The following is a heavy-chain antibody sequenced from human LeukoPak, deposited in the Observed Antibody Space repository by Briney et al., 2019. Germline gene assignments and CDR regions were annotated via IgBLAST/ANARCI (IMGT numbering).Heavy chain of an antibody. CDR3: ARDLRGSGSRRDY. CDR2: ISSSSSTI. Sequence: GSLRLSCAASGFTFSSYSMNWVRQAPGKGLEWVSYISSSSSTIYYADSVKGRFTISRDNAKNSLYLQMNSLRAEDTAVYYCARDLRGSGSRRDYWGQGTLVTVSS. D-gene: IGHD3-10*01. J-gene: IGHJ4*02. CDR1: GFTFSSYS. V-gene: IGHV3-48*01.